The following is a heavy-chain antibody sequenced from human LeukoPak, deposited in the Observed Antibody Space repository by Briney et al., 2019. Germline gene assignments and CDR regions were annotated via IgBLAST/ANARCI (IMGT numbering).Heavy chain of an antibody. CDR2: ISSSSSYI. V-gene: IGHV3-21*01. Sequence: KPGGSLRLSCAASGFTFSSYSMNWVRQAPGKGLECVSSISSSSSYIYYADSVKGRFTISRDNAKNSLYLQMNSLRAEDTAVYYCARADYGDTAEYFQHWGQGTLVTVSS. CDR1: GFTFSSYS. CDR3: ARADYGDTAEYFQH. J-gene: IGHJ1*01. D-gene: IGHD4-17*01.